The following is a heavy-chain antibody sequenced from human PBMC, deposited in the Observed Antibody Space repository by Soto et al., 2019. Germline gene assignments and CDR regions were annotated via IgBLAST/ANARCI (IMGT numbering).Heavy chain of an antibody. Sequence: WTWIRQHPGKGLEWIGYIHYSGTTYYNPSLESRVAISVDTSKNQFSLKLTSVTAADTAVYYSARVGTISGVVEAFDIWGQGTMVTVSS. J-gene: IGHJ3*02. CDR3: ARVGTISGVVEAFDI. CDR2: IHYSGTT. D-gene: IGHD3-3*01. V-gene: IGHV4-31*02.